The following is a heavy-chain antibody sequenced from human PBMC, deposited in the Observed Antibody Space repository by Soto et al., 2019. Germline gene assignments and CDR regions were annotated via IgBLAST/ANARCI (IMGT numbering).Heavy chain of an antibody. Sequence: QTLSLPSGISGDSVSSNSAACNWLRQSPSRGLEWLGRTYYRSKWYNDYAVSVESRITINPDTSKNHFSLQLNFVTPEDTAVYFCARGEQYSGRIFDYWGQGTLVTVSS. J-gene: IGHJ4*02. CDR1: GDSVSSNSAA. V-gene: IGHV6-1*01. CDR2: TYYRSKWYN. CDR3: ARGEQYSGRIFDY. D-gene: IGHD1-26*01.